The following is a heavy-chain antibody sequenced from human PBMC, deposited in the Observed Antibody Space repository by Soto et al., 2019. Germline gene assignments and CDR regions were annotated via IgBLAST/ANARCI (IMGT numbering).Heavy chain of an antibody. D-gene: IGHD6-13*01. Sequence: GRSLRLSCAASGFTFYSYWMHWVRQAPGKGLVWVSRIISDGSSTSYADSVKGRFTISRDNAKNTVYLQMNSLRAEDTAVYYCARGSSSLDYWGQGTLVTVSS. J-gene: IGHJ4*02. CDR2: IISDGSST. CDR1: GFTFYSYW. V-gene: IGHV3-74*01. CDR3: ARGSSSLDY.